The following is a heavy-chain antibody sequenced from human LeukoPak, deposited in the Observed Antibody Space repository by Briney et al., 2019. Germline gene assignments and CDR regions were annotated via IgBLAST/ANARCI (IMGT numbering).Heavy chain of an antibody. CDR2: ISAYNGNT. J-gene: IGHJ5*02. D-gene: IGHD3-9*01. CDR1: GYTFTSYG. CDR3: ARDPRILTGYRRVSLYNWFDP. Sequence: ASVTVSFKASGYTFTSYGISWVRPAPGQGLEWMGWISAYNGNTNYAQKLQGRVTMTTDTSTSTAYMELRSLRSDDTAVYYCARDPRILTGYRRVSLYNWFDPWGQETLVTVSS. V-gene: IGHV1-18*01.